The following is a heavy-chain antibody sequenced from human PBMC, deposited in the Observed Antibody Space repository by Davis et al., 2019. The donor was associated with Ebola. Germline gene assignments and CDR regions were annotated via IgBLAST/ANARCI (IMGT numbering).Heavy chain of an antibody. CDR1: GFIFDDYA. V-gene: IGHV3-33*08. J-gene: IGHJ4*02. CDR2: IWFDGSNK. Sequence: GESPKIPCGASGFIFDDYAMTWVRQAPGKGLEWVAVIWFDGSNKYYADSVKGRFTISRDNAKNSLYLQMNSLRDEDTAVYYCARGDGYNFWDHWGQGILVTVSS. CDR3: ARGDGYNFWDH. D-gene: IGHD5-24*01.